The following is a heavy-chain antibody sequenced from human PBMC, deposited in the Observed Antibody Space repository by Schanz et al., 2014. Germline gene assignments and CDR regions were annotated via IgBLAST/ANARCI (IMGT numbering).Heavy chain of an antibody. CDR3: ARAKRFGDMDV. J-gene: IGHJ6*02. D-gene: IGHD3-10*01. Sequence: QVQLVQSGAEVKKPGSSMKVSCKASGYTLSAYSLHWVRQAPGQGLEWMGIVNPSVRGTHFAREFQGRVTVTSDTSTSTVYMELSGLRSEDTAVYYCARAKRFGDMDVWGQGTTVTVSS. V-gene: IGHV1-46*01. CDR2: VNPSVRGT. CDR1: GYTLSAYS.